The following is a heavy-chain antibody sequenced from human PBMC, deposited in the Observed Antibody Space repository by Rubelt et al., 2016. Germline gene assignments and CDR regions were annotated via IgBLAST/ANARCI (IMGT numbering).Heavy chain of an antibody. CDR1: GFTFSSYS. D-gene: IGHD2-2*01. V-gene: IGHV3-21*01. J-gene: IGHJ6*02. CDR3: SKCSSTSCYYYYGMDV. Sequence: AASGFTFSSYSMNWVRQAPGKGLEWVSSISSSSSYIYYADSVKGRFTISRDNAKNSLYLQMNSLRAEDTAVYYCSKCSSTSCYYYYGMDVWGQGTTVTVSS. CDR2: ISSSSSYI.